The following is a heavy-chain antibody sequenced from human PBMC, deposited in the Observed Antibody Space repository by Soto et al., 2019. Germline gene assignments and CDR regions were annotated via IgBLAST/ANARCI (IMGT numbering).Heavy chain of an antibody. CDR3: VRGVLS. Sequence: QVQLQESGPGPVKASQTLSLTCNVSGGSISSGGYYWTWIRQHPGKGLEWIGNIHHSGSTFYNPSLQSRVSISVDTSKNQFSLKLSSVTAADTAVYFCVRGVLSWGQGTLVTVSS. CDR2: IHHSGST. D-gene: IGHD3-10*01. J-gene: IGHJ1*01. CDR1: GGSISSGGYY. V-gene: IGHV4-31*03.